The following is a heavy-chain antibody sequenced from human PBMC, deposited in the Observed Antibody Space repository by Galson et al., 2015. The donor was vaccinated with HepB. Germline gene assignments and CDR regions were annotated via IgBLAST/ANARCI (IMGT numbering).Heavy chain of an antibody. D-gene: IGHD2-2*01. CDR3: ARARDCSSTSCYYYYYYMDV. V-gene: IGHV1-8*01. CDR2: MNPNSGNT. J-gene: IGHJ6*03. CDR1: GYTFTSYD. Sequence: SVKVSCKASGYTFTSYDINWVRQATGQGLEWMGWMNPNSGNTGYAQKFQGRVTMTRNTSISTAYMELSSLRSEDTAVYYCARARDCSSTSCYYYYYYMDVWGKGTTVTVSS.